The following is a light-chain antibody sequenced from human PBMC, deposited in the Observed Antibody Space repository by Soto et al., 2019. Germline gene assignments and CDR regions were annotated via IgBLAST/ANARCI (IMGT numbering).Light chain of an antibody. CDR2: GAS. V-gene: IGKV3-20*02. J-gene: IGKJ1*01. CDR1: QSVSSSY. Sequence: LTQSPATLSLSPGERATLSCRASQSVSSSYLAWYQQKPGQAPRLLIYGASTRATGIPARFSGSGSGKEFRITFSSERFEACAVPIYQRSRTGAETFSEGTRLDIK. CDR3: QRSRTGAET.